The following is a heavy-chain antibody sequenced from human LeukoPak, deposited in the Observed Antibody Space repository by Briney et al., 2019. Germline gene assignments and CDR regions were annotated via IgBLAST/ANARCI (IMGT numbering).Heavy chain of an antibody. CDR3: AREGEGGGYSLKNPFDY. J-gene: IGHJ4*02. CDR1: GGTFSSYA. Sequence: SVKVSCNASGGTFSSYAISWVRQAPGQGLEWMGGIIPIFGTANYAQKFQGRVTITADKSTSTAYMELSSLRSEDTAVYYCAREGEGGGYSLKNPFDYWGQGTLVTVSS. D-gene: IGHD3-22*01. CDR2: IIPIFGTA. V-gene: IGHV1-69*06.